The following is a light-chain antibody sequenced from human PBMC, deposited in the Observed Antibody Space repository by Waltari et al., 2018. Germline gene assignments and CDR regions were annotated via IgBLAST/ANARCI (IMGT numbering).Light chain of an antibody. J-gene: IGLJ3*02. CDR2: EVN. Sequence: QFALTQPPSASGSPGQSVTISCTGTSSDVGRYDFVSWYQQHPGKVPKLIIYEVNRRPSGVPDRFSGSKSGNTASLTVSGLRAEDEADYYCSSYAGTNNLVFGGGTKLTVL. CDR1: SSDVGRYDF. V-gene: IGLV2-8*01. CDR3: SSYAGTNNLV.